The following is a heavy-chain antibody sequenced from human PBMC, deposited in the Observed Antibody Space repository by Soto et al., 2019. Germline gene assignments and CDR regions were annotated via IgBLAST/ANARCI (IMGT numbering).Heavy chain of an antibody. J-gene: IGHJ4*02. V-gene: IGHV4-59*01. CDR3: VMGIGWKPDY. CDR2: VHSSEST. CDR1: GTFISDYY. Sequence: QVQLQESGPGLVKPSETLSLTCTVSGTFISDYYLNWVRQSPEKGLEWIGYVHSSESTNYNPSLWSRVTISLATSKRQFSLKQSSVTAADTAVYYCVMGIGWKPDYWGQGALVTVAS. D-gene: IGHD2-15*01.